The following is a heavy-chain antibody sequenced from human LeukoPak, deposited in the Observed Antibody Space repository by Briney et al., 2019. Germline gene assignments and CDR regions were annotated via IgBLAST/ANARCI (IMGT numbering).Heavy chain of an antibody. CDR3: ARDPHCTNGVCYTSNYMDV. J-gene: IGHJ6*03. V-gene: IGHV3-7*01. D-gene: IGHD2-8*01. CDR2: IKQDGSEK. Sequence: GGSLRLSCAASGFTFSSYWMSWVRQAPGKGLEWVANIKQDGSEKYYVDSVKGRFTISRDNAKNSLYLQMNSLRAEDTAVYYCARDPHCTNGVCYTSNYMDVWGEGTTVTVSS. CDR1: GFTFSSYW.